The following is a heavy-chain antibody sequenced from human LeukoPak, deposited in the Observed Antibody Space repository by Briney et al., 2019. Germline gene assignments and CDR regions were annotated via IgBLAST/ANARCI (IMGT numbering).Heavy chain of an antibody. CDR1: GFDFSNYW. CDR3: ARDIMTRGAFDI. CDR2: IKKDGSDK. Sequence: GGSLRLSCTASGFDFSNYWMNWVRQAPGRGLAWVANIKKDGSDKFYVDSVKGRFTISRDNAKNLVYLQMNSLRGEDTAVYYCARDIMTRGAFDIWGQGSMVSVSS. D-gene: IGHD3-10*01. J-gene: IGHJ3*02. V-gene: IGHV3-7*01.